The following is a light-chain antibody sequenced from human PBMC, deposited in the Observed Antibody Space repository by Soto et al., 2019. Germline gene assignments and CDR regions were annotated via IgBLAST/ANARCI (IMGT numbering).Light chain of an antibody. CDR2: GAS. CDR3: QQYNNWPYT. J-gene: IGKJ2*01. CDR1: QSVSSN. Sequence: EIVMTQSPATLSVSPGERATLSCRASQSVSSNLAWYQQKPGQAPRLLIYGASTRATGIPARFSGSGSGTEFTLTISSLQAEDCAVYYWQQYNNWPYTFGQGTKLEIK. V-gene: IGKV3-15*01.